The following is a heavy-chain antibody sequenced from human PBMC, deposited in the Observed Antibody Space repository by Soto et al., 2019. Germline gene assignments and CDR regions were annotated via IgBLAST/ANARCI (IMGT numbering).Heavy chain of an antibody. CDR2: TYYRSIWQT. V-gene: IGHV6-1*01. CDR3: ARLVGNSWLDH. CDR1: GDSVSSNDAV. Sequence: QVQLQQSGPGLVKPSQTLSLTCAISGDSVSSNDAVWNWIRQSPSRGLEWLGRTYYRSIWQTEXAXSXKSXMTINPDASKNQFSLQLNSVTPEDTAMYYCARLVGNSWLDHWGQGTLVTVSA. D-gene: IGHD6-6*01. J-gene: IGHJ5*02.